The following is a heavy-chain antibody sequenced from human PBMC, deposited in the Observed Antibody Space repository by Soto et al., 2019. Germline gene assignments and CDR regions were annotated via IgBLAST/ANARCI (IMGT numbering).Heavy chain of an antibody. CDR2: TFYRSKWYN. CDR1: GDSVSSNSAA. Sequence: SQTLSLTCAISGDSVSSNSAAWNWIRQSPSRGLEWLGRTFYRSKWYNDYAESVKSRITINPDTSKNQFSLQLNSVTPEDTAVYYCASESTMVRGVIKPLDYWGQGTLVTVSS. D-gene: IGHD3-10*01. J-gene: IGHJ4*02. V-gene: IGHV6-1*01. CDR3: ASESTMVRGVIKPLDY.